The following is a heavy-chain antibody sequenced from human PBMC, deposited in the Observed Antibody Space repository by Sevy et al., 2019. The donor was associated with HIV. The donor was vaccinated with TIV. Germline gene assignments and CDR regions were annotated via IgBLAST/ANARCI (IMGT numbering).Heavy chain of an antibody. V-gene: IGHV4-31*03. J-gene: IGHJ3*02. CDR2: IYYSGST. CDR1: GGSISSGGYY. D-gene: IGHD3-16*01. Sequence: SETLSLTCTVSGGSISSGGYYWSWIRQHPGKGLEWIGYIYYSGSTYYNPSLKSRVTISVDTSKNQFPLKLSSVTAADTAVYYCARETRYYDYVWGIDAFDIWGQGTMVTVSS. CDR3: ARETRYYDYVWGIDAFDI.